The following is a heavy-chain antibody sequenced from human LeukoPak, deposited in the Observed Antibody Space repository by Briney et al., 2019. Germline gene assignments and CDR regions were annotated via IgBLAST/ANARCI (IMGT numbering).Heavy chain of an antibody. D-gene: IGHD6-13*01. Sequence: PGGSLRLSYAGSGYSFDSYAMTWVRQAPGKGLEWVSSINGGGDITYYAESVKGRFTVSRDNSKNTLFLQMNSLRAEDTAVFYCAKRYGDSTGWFFDFWGQGSLVTVSS. V-gene: IGHV3-23*01. CDR3: AKRYGDSTGWFFDF. J-gene: IGHJ4*02. CDR2: INGGGDIT. CDR1: GYSFDSYA.